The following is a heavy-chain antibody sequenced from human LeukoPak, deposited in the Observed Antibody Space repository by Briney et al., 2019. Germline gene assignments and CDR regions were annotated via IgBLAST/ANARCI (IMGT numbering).Heavy chain of an antibody. V-gene: IGHV3-33*01. CDR3: TRYNNDHFDY. CDR2: IAYDGSRA. Sequence: GGSLRISCAGAGCTVSGYSMDWFRQTPGKGLEWVAVIAYDGSRAFYADSVKGRFTISRGNSKNTMSVQMDDLRAEDTAVYYCTRYNNDHFDYWGQGTLVTVSS. J-gene: IGHJ4*02. CDR1: GCTVSGYS. D-gene: IGHD1-14*01.